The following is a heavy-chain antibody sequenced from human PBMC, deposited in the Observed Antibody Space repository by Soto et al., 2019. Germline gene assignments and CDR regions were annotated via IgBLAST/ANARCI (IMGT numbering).Heavy chain of an antibody. D-gene: IGHD2-15*01. CDR2: INHSGST. J-gene: IGHJ4*02. V-gene: IGHV4-34*01. Sequence: SETLSLTCAVYGGSFSGYYWSWIRQPPGKGLEWIGEINHSGSTNYNPSLKSRVTISVDTSKNQFSLKLSSVTAADTAVYYCARDINCSGGSCYRGTIDYWGQGTLVTVSS. CDR1: GGSFSGYY. CDR3: ARDINCSGGSCYRGTIDY.